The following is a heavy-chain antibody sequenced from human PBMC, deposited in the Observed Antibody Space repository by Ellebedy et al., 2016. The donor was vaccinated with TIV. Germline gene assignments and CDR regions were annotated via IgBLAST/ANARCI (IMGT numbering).Heavy chain of an antibody. J-gene: IGHJ4*02. CDR3: ARDKGLAY. CDR1: GFTLSSYV. CDR2: STGSGGDT. Sequence: GGSLRLSXAASGFTLSSYVMSWVRQAPGKGLEWVSASTGSGGDTYYADSVKGRFTISRDNSKNTLYLQMNSLRAEDTAVYYCARDKGLAYWGQGTLVTVSS. V-gene: IGHV3-23*01.